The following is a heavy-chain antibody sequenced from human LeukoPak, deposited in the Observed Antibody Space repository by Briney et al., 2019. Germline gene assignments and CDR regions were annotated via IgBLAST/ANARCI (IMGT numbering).Heavy chain of an antibody. V-gene: IGHV4-34*01. Sequence: SETLSLTCAVSGGAFSGYYWSWIRQPPGKGLEWIGEINHSGSTNYNPSLKSRVTISVDTSKNQFSLKLSSVTAADTAVYYCARGAAARGIAAAGSAFDIWGQGTMVTVSS. CDR1: GGAFSGYY. CDR2: INHSGST. CDR3: ARGAAARGIAAAGSAFDI. D-gene: IGHD6-13*01. J-gene: IGHJ3*02.